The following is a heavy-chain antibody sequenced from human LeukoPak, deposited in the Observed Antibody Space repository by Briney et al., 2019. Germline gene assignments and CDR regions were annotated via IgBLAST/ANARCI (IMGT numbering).Heavy chain of an antibody. Sequence: SETLSLTCTVSGGSISSHYWSWIRQPPGKGLEWIGYIYYSGSTNYNPSLKSRVTISVDTSKNQFSLKLSSVTAADTAVYYCAREDRNYAYYYYYMDVWGKGTTVTVSS. CDR1: GGSISSHY. D-gene: IGHD4-11*01. CDR2: IYYSGST. V-gene: IGHV4-59*11. CDR3: AREDRNYAYYYYYMDV. J-gene: IGHJ6*03.